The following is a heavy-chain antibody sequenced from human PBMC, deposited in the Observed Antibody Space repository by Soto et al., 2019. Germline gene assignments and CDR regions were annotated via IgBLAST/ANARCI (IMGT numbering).Heavy chain of an antibody. D-gene: IGHD6-13*01. V-gene: IGHV1-69*12. Sequence: QVQLVQSGAEVKKPGSSVKVSCKASGGTFSSYAISWVRQAPGQGLEWMGGIIPIFGTANYAQRFQGRVTSTADESTSTADMELSSLRSEDTAVYYCASEGVRDSSTWIFDYWGQGTLVTVSS. CDR1: GGTFSSYA. J-gene: IGHJ4*02. CDR2: IIPIFGTA. CDR3: ASEGVRDSSTWIFDY.